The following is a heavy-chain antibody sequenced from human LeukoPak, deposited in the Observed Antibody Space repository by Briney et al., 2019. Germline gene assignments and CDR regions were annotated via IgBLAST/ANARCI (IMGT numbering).Heavy chain of an antibody. CDR3: SRGQFRLGQYDSSAFDY. CDR2: ISYDGSNK. Sequence: GGSLRLSCAASGFTFNTYAMHWVRQAPGKGLEWVAVISYDGSNKYYADSVKGRFTISRDNSKNTLYLQTNSLRSEDTAVYYCSRGQFRLGQYDSSAFDYWGQGTLVTVSS. D-gene: IGHD3-22*01. J-gene: IGHJ4*02. CDR1: GFTFNTYA. V-gene: IGHV3-30*04.